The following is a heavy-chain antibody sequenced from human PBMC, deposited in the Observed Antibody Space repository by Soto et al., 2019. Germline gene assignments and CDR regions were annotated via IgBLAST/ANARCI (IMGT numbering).Heavy chain of an antibody. V-gene: IGHV1-69*06. CDR1: GGTFSSYA. CDR2: ITPIFGTA. D-gene: IGHD3-22*01. J-gene: IGHJ4*02. CDR3: ARHPYYYDSSGYDKTTAFDY. Sequence: SVKVSCKASGGTFSSYAISWVRQAPGQGLEWMGGITPIFGTANYAQKFQGRVTITADKSTSTAYMELSSLRSEDTAVYYCARHPYYYDSSGYDKTTAFDYWGQGTLVTVSS.